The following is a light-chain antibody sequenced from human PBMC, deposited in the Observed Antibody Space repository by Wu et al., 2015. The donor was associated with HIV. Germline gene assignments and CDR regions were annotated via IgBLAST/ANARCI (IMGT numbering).Light chain of an antibody. V-gene: IGKV3-20*01. Sequence: VLTQSPGTLSLSPGERATLSCRASHSVSSSLAWYQQKPGQAPRLLMYGASHRASGIPARFSGSGSGTDFTLTISRLEPEDFAVYYCQQYGNSSYTFGQGTRLEIK. CDR2: GAS. CDR1: HSVSSS. J-gene: IGKJ2*01. CDR3: QQYGNSSYT.